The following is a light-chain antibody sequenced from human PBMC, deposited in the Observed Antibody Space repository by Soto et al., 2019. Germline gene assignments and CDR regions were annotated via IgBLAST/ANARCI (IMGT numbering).Light chain of an antibody. CDR1: QDIGSR. V-gene: IGKV1-12*01. CDR2: AAS. CDR3: LQVYSFPRT. J-gene: IGKJ1*01. Sequence: DIQMTQSASTLSASVGDRITITCRTSQDIGSRLAWFQQKPGKAPQYLIQAASILQSGVPSRFSGSGSGTEFILSINNLQPKDFASYFCLQVYSFPRTFGLGTKVDI.